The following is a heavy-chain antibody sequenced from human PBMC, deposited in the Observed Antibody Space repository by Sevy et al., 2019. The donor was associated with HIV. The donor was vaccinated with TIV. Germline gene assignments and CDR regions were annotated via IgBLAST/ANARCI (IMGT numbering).Heavy chain of an antibody. D-gene: IGHD3-22*01. CDR2: ISYDGSNK. V-gene: IGHV3-30-3*01. Sequence: GGSLRLSCAASEFTFSTYAMHWVRQAPGKGLEWVALISYDGSNKYYADSVKGRFTISRDNSKNTLYLQMNSLRAEDTAVYYCARGHYYDNEDGAFDIWGQGTMVTVSS. CDR1: EFTFSTYA. J-gene: IGHJ3*02. CDR3: ARGHYYDNEDGAFDI.